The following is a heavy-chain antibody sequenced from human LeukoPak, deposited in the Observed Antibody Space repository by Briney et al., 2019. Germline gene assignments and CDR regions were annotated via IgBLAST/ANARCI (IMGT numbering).Heavy chain of an antibody. CDR2: IYHSGST. CDR1: GGSISSGGYS. D-gene: IGHD4-17*01. CDR3: ARGATVTTYSYWYFDL. J-gene: IGHJ2*01. V-gene: IGHV4-30-2*01. Sequence: SQTLSLTCAVSGGSISSGGYSWSWIQQPPGKGPEWIGYIYHSGSTYYNPSLKSRVTISVDRSKNQFSLKLSSVTAADTAVYYCARGATVTTYSYWYFDLWGRGTLVTVSS.